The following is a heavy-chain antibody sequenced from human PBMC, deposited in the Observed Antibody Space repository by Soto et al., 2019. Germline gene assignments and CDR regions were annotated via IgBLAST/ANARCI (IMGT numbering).Heavy chain of an antibody. CDR1: GGSFTSNNW. CDR3: AGRDPGTSVDY. CDR2: IYRTGST. V-gene: IGHV4-4*02. J-gene: IGHJ4*02. D-gene: IGHD1-7*01. Sequence: SETLSLTCAVSGGSFTSNNWWTWVRQPPGQGLEWIGEIYRTGSTNYNPSLKSRVTISLDKSENQFSLKVTSLTAADTAVYYCAGRDPGTSVDYWGQGTLVTVSS.